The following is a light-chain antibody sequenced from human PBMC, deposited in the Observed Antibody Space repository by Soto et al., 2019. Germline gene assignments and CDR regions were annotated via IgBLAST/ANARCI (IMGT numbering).Light chain of an antibody. CDR3: QVWDSSSDHVV. J-gene: IGLJ2*01. Sequence: SYELTQPPSVSVAPGSTARITCGGSNIGSEYVHWYQQKSGQAPVVVIYYDSDRPSGIPERFSGSKSGNTATLTISRVEAGDEADYYCQVWDSSSDHVVFGGGTKLTVL. V-gene: IGLV3-21*04. CDR1: NIGSEY. CDR2: YDS.